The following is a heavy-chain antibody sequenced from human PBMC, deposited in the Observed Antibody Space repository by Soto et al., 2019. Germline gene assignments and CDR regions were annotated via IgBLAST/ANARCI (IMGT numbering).Heavy chain of an antibody. CDR1: GFTFSSYA. CDR3: GKETRGGVCFVCSY. CDR2: ISGNGADT. D-gene: IGHD2-8*02. Sequence: EVQLLESGGGLVQPGGSVRLSCAASGFTFSSYAMSWVRQAPGKGLEWVSAISGNGADTSYADSVRGRFTISRDNSKERLYLQMNCLGADETAVNYGGKETRGGVCFVCSYGGQDILVTVSS. J-gene: IGHJ4*02. V-gene: IGHV3-23*01.